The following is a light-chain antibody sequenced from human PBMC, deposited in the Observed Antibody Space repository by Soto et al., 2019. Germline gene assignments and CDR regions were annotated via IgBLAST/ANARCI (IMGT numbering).Light chain of an antibody. V-gene: IGLV2-14*02. CDR2: EVS. J-gene: IGLJ1*01. Sequence: QSVLTQPASVSGSPGQSITISCSGTTSDIESYNLVSWYQQHPGKAPKLLIYEVSNRPSGASNRFSGSKSGYTASLTISGLQAEDEADYYCSSYTSTNSFYVFGTGTKVTVL. CDR1: TSDIESYNL. CDR3: SSYTSTNSFYV.